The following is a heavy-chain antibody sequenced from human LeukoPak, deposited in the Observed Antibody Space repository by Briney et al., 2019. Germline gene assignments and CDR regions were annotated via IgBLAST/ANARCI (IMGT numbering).Heavy chain of an antibody. CDR1: GGSISSSSYY. CDR3: ARGYCSGGSCYSSGYYYSGMDV. V-gene: IGHV4-39*01. Sequence: PSETLSLTCTVSGGSISSSSYYWGWIRQPPGKGLEWIGSIYYSGSTYYNPSLKSRVTISVDTSKNQFSLKLSSVTAADTAVYYCARGYCSGGSCYSSGYYYSGMDVWGQGTTVTVSS. D-gene: IGHD2-15*01. CDR2: IYYSGST. J-gene: IGHJ6*02.